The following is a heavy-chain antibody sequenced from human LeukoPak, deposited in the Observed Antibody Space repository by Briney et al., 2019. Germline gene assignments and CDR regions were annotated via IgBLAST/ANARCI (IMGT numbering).Heavy chain of an antibody. D-gene: IGHD3-22*01. J-gene: IGHJ4*02. Sequence: PGGSLRLSCTASGFTFSNAWTNWVRQAPGKGLEWVGRIKSKTDGGTIDYAAPVKGRFTISRDDSKNTLSLQMNSLQIEDTAVYYCTTGVRDSNGYYNFDYWGQGTLVTVSS. CDR3: TTGVRDSNGYYNFDY. CDR2: IKSKTDGGTI. CDR1: GFTFSNAW. V-gene: IGHV3-15*01.